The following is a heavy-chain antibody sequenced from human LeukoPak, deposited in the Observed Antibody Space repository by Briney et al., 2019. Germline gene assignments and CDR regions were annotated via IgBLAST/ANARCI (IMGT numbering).Heavy chain of an antibody. CDR3: ARDRVWTVLY. Sequence: PGGSLTLSCAASGFTFSTYWMSWVRQAPRKGLEWVANINQDGSEKYYVDSVKGRFTISRDNAQNSLYLHMNSLRAEDTATYYCARDRVWTVLYWGQGTLVTVSS. CDR2: INQDGSEK. D-gene: IGHD2-8*01. J-gene: IGHJ4*02. V-gene: IGHV3-7*01. CDR1: GFTFSTYW.